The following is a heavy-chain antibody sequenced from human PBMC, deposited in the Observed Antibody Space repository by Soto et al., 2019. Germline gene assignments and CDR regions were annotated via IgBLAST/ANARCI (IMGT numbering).Heavy chain of an antibody. Sequence: QMQLQESGPGLVKPSETLSLTCTVSGGSISSRSYYWGWIRQPPGQGLEWLGTIYSLGNTYYNPSLKSRVTISVDKSKSQLFLKLSSVTAPDTAVYHCARQIYDSSGYYYAYWGQGTLVTVSS. CDR3: ARQIYDSSGYYYAY. CDR1: GGSISSRSYY. J-gene: IGHJ4*02. D-gene: IGHD3-22*01. V-gene: IGHV4-39*01. CDR2: IYSLGNT.